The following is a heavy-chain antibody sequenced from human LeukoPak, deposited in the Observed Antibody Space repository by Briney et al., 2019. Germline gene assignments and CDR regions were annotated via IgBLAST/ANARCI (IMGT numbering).Heavy chain of an antibody. V-gene: IGHV3-21*01. CDR3: ARDDVPSAFGGVISNYYYYGMDV. Sequence: PGGSLRLSCAASRFTLSSYSMNWVRQAPGKGLERVSSTSSSSSYIYSAHSVKGRFTISTENAKNSLYLQMNSLRAEDTAVYYCARDDVPSAFGGVISNYYYYGMDVWGKGTRVTVSS. CDR1: RFTLSSYS. D-gene: IGHD3-16*01. CDR2: TSSSSSYI. J-gene: IGHJ6*04.